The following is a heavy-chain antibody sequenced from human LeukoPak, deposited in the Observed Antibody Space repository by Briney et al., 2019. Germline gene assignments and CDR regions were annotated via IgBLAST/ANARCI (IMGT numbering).Heavy chain of an antibody. Sequence: ASVKVSCKASGYTFTSYDMTWVRQAPGQGLEWMEWISAYNGNTNYAQKLQGRVTMTTDTSTSTAYMELRSLRSDDTAVYYCARLRQQLVPDYWGQGTLVTVSS. CDR3: ARLRQQLVPDY. CDR2: ISAYNGNT. D-gene: IGHD6-13*01. CDR1: GYTFTSYD. V-gene: IGHV1-18*04. J-gene: IGHJ4*02.